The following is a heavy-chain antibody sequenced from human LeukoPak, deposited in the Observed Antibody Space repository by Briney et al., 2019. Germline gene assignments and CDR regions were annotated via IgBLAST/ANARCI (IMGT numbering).Heavy chain of an antibody. V-gene: IGHV1-69*04. CDR1: GGTFSSYA. D-gene: IGHD1-26*01. CDR3: ARGGGSYYFDY. J-gene: IGHJ4*02. Sequence: SVKVSCKASGGTFSSYAISWVRQAPGQGLEWMGRIIPIFGIANYAQKFQGRVTITADKSTSTAYMELSSLRSEDTAVYYCARGGGSYYFDYWGQGTLVTVSS. CDR2: IIPIFGIA.